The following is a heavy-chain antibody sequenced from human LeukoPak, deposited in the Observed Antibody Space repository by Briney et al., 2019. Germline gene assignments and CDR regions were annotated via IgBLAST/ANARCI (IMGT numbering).Heavy chain of an antibody. CDR2: IIPILGIA. Sequence: SVTVSFKASGGTFSIYAISWVRQAPGQGLEWMGRIIPILGIANYAQKFQGRVTITADKSTSTAYMELSSLRSEDTAVYYCARSYRDGYNPGMDYWGQGTLVTVSS. D-gene: IGHD5-12*01. J-gene: IGHJ4*02. V-gene: IGHV1-69*04. CDR3: ARSYRDGYNPGMDY. CDR1: GGTFSIYA.